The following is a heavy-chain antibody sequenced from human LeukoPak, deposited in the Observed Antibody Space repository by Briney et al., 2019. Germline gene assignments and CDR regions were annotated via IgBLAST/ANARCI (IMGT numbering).Heavy chain of an antibody. CDR3: ARSSGFDY. CDR1: GGSFSGYY. D-gene: IGHD3-3*01. J-gene: IGHJ4*02. CDR2: INHSGST. Sequence: SETLSLACTVYGGSFSGYYWSWIRQPPGEGLEWIGEINHSGSTNYNPSLKSRVTMSVDTSKSQFSLKLSSVTAADTAVYYCARSSGFDYWGQGTLVTVSS. V-gene: IGHV4-34*01.